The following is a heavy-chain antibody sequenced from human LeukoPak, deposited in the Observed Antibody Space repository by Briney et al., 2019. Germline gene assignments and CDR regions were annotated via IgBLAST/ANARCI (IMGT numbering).Heavy chain of an antibody. CDR2: IYHSGST. Sequence: SETLSLTCTVSGYSISSGYYWGWIRQPPGKGLEWIGSIYHSGSTIYNPSLKSRVTISVEASKNQFSLKLTSMTAADTAVYYCARIDSRDLHDYWGQGTLVTVSS. J-gene: IGHJ4*02. D-gene: IGHD3-22*01. CDR1: GYSISSGYY. CDR3: ARIDSRDLHDY. V-gene: IGHV4-38-2*02.